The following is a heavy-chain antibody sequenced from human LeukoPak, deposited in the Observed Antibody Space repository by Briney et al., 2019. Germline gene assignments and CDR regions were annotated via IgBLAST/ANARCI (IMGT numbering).Heavy chain of an antibody. CDR2: IYYSGST. V-gene: IGHV4-59*11. D-gene: IGHD3-10*01. CDR1: GGSISSHY. CDR3: ARLLYSSGSGNFDF. J-gene: IGHJ4*02. Sequence: SETLSLTCTVSGGSISSHYWIWTRQAPGKGLEWIGYIYYSGSTNYNPSLRSRVTMSADTSKNQFSLKLSSVTAADTAVYYCARLLYSSGSGNFDFWGQGILVTVSS.